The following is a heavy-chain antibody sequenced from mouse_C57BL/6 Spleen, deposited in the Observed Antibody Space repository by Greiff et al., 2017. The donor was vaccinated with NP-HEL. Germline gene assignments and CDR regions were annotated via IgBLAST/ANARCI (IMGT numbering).Heavy chain of an antibody. CDR1: GYTFTSYW. Sequence: QVQLKQPGAELVKPGASVKMSCKASGYTFTSYWITWVKQRPGQGLEWIGDIYPGSGSTNYNEKFKSKATLTADTSSSTAYMQLSSLTSEDSAVYYCSRAIYYYGSSYEGAIDYWGQGTSVTVSS. CDR3: SRAIYYYGSSYEGAIDY. J-gene: IGHJ4*01. D-gene: IGHD1-1*01. V-gene: IGHV1-55*01. CDR2: IYPGSGST.